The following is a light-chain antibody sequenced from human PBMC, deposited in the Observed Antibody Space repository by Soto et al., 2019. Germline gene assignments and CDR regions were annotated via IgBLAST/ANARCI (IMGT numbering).Light chain of an antibody. CDR2: DAS. CDR1: QSVSTC. J-gene: IGKJ4*01. Sequence: EIVLTQSPASLSLSPGERATLFCRATQSVSTCLAWYQQKPGQAPRLLIYDASTRATGVPARFSGSGSGTDFTLTVSNLESDDFAVYYCQQCSKWPLTFGGGTKVEIK. CDR3: QQCSKWPLT. V-gene: IGKV3-11*01.